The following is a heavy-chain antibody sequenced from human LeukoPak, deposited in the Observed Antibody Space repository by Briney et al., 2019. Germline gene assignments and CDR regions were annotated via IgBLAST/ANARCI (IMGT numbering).Heavy chain of an antibody. CDR1: GGSFSGYY. V-gene: IGHV4-34*11. J-gene: IGHJ4*02. CDR2: IYYSGST. D-gene: IGHD3-22*01. Sequence: SETLSLTCAVYGGSFSGYYWSWIRQPPGKGLEWIGYIYYSGSTNYNPSLKSRVTMSVDTSKNQFSLKLSSVTAADTAVYYCARGPNYYDSSGNDYWGQGTLVTVSS. CDR3: ARGPNYYDSSGNDY.